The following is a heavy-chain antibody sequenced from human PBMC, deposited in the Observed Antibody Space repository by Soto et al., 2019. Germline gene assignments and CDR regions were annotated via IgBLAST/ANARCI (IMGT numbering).Heavy chain of an antibody. CDR2: INWNGGRT. J-gene: IGHJ4*02. V-gene: IGHV3-20*04. CDR1: RFISDNCG. Sequence: SGGSLRLSCAVSRFISDNCGMKWVRQAPGKGLEWVSGINWNGGRTGYADSVKGRLSISRDNSKNTLYLQMNSLRAEDTAVYYCAKSPSYPVHFDYWGQGTLVTVSS. D-gene: IGHD1-26*01. CDR3: AKSPSYPVHFDY.